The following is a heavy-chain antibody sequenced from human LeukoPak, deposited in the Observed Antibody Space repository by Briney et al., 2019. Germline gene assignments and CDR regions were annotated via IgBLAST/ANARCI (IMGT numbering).Heavy chain of an antibody. CDR1: GFTFRSHA. CDR2: ISWDGNIQ. CDR3: AKDGHWQQLAFDY. J-gene: IGHJ4*02. V-gene: IGHV3-30-3*01. D-gene: IGHD6-13*01. Sequence: PGGSLRPSCAASGFTFRSHAIHWVRQAPGKGLEWVAFISWDGNIQYYAESVKGRFTLSRDNSKNTVYLQMNSLRAEDTAVYYCAKDGHWQQLAFDYWGQGTLVTVS.